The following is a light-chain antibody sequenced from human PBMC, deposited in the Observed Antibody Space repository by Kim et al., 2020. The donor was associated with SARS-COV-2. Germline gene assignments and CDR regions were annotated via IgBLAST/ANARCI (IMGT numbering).Light chain of an antibody. Sequence: GQSLTISCTGTSSDVGGHNYVSWYQQQPGKAPKLMIYDVSKRPSGVSDHFSGSKYGDTAYLAISGLQAEDEADYYCSSYTSSTYVLFGGGTRLTVL. J-gene: IGLJ2*01. V-gene: IGLV2-14*04. CDR1: SSDVGGHNY. CDR3: SSYTSSTYVL. CDR2: DVS.